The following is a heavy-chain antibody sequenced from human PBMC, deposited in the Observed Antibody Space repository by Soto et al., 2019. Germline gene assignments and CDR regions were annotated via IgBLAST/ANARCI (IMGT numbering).Heavy chain of an antibody. D-gene: IGHD5-12*01. J-gene: IGHJ6*02. CDR2: IKSKTDGGTT. V-gene: IGHV3-15*07. CDR1: SVSNAW. Sequence: SVSNAWMNWVRQAPGKGLEWVGRIKSKTDGGTTDYAAPVKGRFTISRDDSKNTLYLQMNSLKTEDTAVYYCTTEMATMHYYYNGMDVWGQGTTVTVSS. CDR3: TTEMATMHYYYNGMDV.